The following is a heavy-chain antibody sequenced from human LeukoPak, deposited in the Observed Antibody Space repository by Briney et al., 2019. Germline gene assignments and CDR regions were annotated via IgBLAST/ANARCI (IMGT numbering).Heavy chain of an antibody. J-gene: IGHJ6*04. CDR2: ISSSSSYI. D-gene: IGHD3-10*02. CDR1: GFTFSSYS. CDR3: AELGITMIGGA. V-gene: IGHV3-21*01. Sequence: GGSLRLSCAASGFTFSSYSMNWVRQAPGKGLEWVSSISSSSSYIYYADSVKGRFTMSRDNAKNSLYLQVNSLRAEDTAVYYCAELGITMIGGAWGKGTTVTISS.